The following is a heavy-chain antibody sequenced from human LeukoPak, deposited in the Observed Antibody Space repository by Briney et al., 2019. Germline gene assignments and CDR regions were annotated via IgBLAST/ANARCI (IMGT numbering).Heavy chain of an antibody. D-gene: IGHD3-10*01. J-gene: IGHJ4*02. CDR1: GYTFTSYG. CDR3: ARARDPYYYGSGSYWDPYFDY. V-gene: IGHV1-18*01. CDR2: ISAYNGNT. Sequence: ASVKVSCKASGYTFTSYGISWVRQAPRQGLEWMGWISAYNGNTNYAQKLQGRVTMTTDTSTSTAYMELRSLRSDDTAVYYCARARDPYYYGSGSYWDPYFDYWGQGTLVTVSS.